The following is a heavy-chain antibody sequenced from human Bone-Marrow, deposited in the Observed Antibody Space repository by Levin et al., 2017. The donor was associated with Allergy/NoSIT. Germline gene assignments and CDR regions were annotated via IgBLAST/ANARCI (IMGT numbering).Heavy chain of an antibody. Sequence: ASVKVSCKTSGYSFTSYNVYWVRQAPGQGLEWMGYINPNSGNTGYAQKFQGRVIMTRNSSITTAYMELSGLRFEDTAIYYCARGRDYYYYMDVWGKGTTVTVSS. J-gene: IGHJ6*03. CDR3: ARGRDYYYYMDV. V-gene: IGHV1-8*01. CDR1: GYSFTSYN. CDR2: INPNSGNT.